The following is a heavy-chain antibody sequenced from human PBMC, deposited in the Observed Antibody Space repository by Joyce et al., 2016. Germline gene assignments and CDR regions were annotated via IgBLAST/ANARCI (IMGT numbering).Heavy chain of an antibody. J-gene: IGHJ6*02. CDR3: ARDFYDSGSGYYYGMDV. Sequence: QVQLQESGPGLVKPGGTLSLTCTVSGDSISTYYWTLIRQPPGKGLDWIGYIFYSGKTNDNPSLKSRVSISVDTSKNQFSLKLYSVTAADTAVYYCARDFYDSGSGYYYGMDVWGQGTTVTVSS. CDR2: IFYSGKT. CDR1: GDSISTYY. V-gene: IGHV4-59*01. D-gene: IGHD3-10*01.